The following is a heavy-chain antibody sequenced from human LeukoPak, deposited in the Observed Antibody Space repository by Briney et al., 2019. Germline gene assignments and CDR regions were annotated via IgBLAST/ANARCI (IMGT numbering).Heavy chain of an antibody. Sequence: ASVKVSCKASGYSFSSYGISWVRQAPGQGLEWMGWISACNGNTNYAQRLQGRVTMTTDTSTSTVYMELRSLTSDDTAVYYCARVPSGGPFDYWGQGTLVTVSS. J-gene: IGHJ4*02. V-gene: IGHV1-18*01. CDR2: ISACNGNT. CDR1: GYSFSSYG. CDR3: ARVPSGGPFDY. D-gene: IGHD2-15*01.